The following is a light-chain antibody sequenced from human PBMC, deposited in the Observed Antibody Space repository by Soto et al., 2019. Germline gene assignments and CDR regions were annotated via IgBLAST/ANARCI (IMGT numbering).Light chain of an antibody. Sequence: QSAPTQPASVSGSPGQSITISCTGTSSDIGGYDYVSWYQQHPGKAPKLMIYDVNDRPSGVSNRFSGSKSGNTASLTISGLQAEDEADYYCSSDTSIPTLIFGGGTKLTVL. V-gene: IGLV2-14*03. CDR2: DVN. CDR1: SSDIGGYDY. J-gene: IGLJ2*01. CDR3: SSDTSIPTLI.